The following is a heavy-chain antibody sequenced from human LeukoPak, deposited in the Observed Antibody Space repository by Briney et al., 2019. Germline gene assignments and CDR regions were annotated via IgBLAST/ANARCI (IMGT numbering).Heavy chain of an antibody. Sequence: GGSLRLSCAASGFTFSSYGMHWVRQAPGKGLEWVSSISSSSSYIYYADSVKGRFTISRDNAKNSLYLQMNSLRAEDTAVYYCARAPGVLGSGPLTDYWGQGTLVTVSS. CDR3: ARAPGVLGSGPLTDY. J-gene: IGHJ4*02. CDR2: ISSSSSYI. CDR1: GFTFSSYG. D-gene: IGHD3-10*01. V-gene: IGHV3-21*01.